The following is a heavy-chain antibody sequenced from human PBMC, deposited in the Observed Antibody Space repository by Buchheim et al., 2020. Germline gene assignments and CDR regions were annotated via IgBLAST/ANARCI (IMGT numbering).Heavy chain of an antibody. CDR1: GFDFSGCG. CDR3: VKDLSGSYWSADH. V-gene: IGHV3-30*18. D-gene: IGHD1-26*01. Sequence: QVHLVESGGGVVQPGRSLRLSCAASGFDFSGCGMHWGRQAPGKGLEWVAVISSDGNKKYYADSVNGRFTISRDNSRNTLYLQMDSLWPEDTAVYYCVKDLSGSYWSADHWGQGTL. J-gene: IGHJ5*02. CDR2: ISSDGNKK.